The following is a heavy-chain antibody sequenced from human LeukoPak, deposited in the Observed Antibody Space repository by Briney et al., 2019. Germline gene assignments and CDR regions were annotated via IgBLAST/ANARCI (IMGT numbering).Heavy chain of an antibody. CDR1: GGSISSHY. J-gene: IGHJ4*02. CDR3: ASAPYTSGWSVFDY. D-gene: IGHD6-19*01. CDR2: IYYSGST. Sequence: PSETLSLTCTVSGGSISSHYWSWIRQPPGKGLEWIGYIYYSGSTNYNPSLKSRVTISVDTSNNQFSLKLRSVTAADTAVYYCASAPYTSGWSVFDYWGQGTLVTVSS. V-gene: IGHV4-59*11.